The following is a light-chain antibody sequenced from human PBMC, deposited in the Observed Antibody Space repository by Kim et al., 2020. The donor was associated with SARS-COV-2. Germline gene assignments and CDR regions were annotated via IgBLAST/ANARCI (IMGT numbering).Light chain of an antibody. CDR1: DFVDKY. J-gene: IGLJ3*02. V-gene: IGLV3-1*01. CDR3: QAWDFNRV. CDR2: QKS. Sequence: VSVAPHQTAAFPVSGDDFVDKYICWYQHKSGQSPVLFIYQKSTRPSEIPERFSGSNSGNTATLTVSGTQAMDEADYYCQAWDFNRVFGRGTQLTVL.